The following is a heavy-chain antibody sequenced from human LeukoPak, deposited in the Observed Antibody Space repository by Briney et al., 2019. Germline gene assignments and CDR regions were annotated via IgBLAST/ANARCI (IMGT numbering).Heavy chain of an antibody. D-gene: IGHD2-15*01. J-gene: IGHJ6*02. V-gene: IGHV4-34*01. Sequence: KTSETLSLTCAVYGGSFSGYYWSWIRQPPGKGLEWIGEINHSGSTNYNPSLKSRVTISVDTSKNQFSLKLSSVTAADTAVYYCARNRAAHYYYGMDVWGQGTTVTVSS. CDR2: INHSGST. CDR3: ARNRAAHYYYGMDV. CDR1: GGSFSGYY.